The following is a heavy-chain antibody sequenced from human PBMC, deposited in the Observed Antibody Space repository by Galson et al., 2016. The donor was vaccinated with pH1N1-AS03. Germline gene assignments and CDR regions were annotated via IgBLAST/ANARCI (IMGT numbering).Heavy chain of an antibody. CDR1: GYTFSTYS. D-gene: IGHD3-10*01. CDR3: ANNYYGSGVNYYSMDV. Sequence: SVKVSCKASGYTFSTYSLHWVRQAPGQGLEWMGKIDPSGGSTTYAQKFQGRVSISADEATSTSYMELRSLGSGDTAVFFCANNYYGSGVNYYSMDVWGQGTTVTVSS. CDR2: IDPSGGST. V-gene: IGHV1-46*01. J-gene: IGHJ6*02.